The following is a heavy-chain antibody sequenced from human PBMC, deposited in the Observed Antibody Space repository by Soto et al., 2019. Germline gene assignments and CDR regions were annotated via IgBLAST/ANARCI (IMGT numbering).Heavy chain of an antibody. J-gene: IGHJ4*02. V-gene: IGHV3-23*01. D-gene: IGHD3-22*01. CDR2: ISGSGGST. CDR3: AKDRGHNYYDSSGPFDY. CDR1: GFTFSSYA. Sequence: QPGGSLRLSCAASGFTFSSYAMSWVRQAPGKGLEWVSAISGSGGSTYYADPVKGRFTISRDNSKNTLYLQMNSLRAEDTAVYYCAKDRGHNYYDSSGPFDYWGQGTLVTVSS.